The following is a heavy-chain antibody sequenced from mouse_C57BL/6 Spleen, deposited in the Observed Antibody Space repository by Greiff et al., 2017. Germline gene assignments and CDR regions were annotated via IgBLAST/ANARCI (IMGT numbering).Heavy chain of an antibody. Sequence: EVKLMESGGGLVQPGGSLSLSCAASGFTFTDYYMRWVRQPPGKALEWLGFIRNKANGYTTEYSASVKGRFTISRDNSQSILYLQMNALRAEDSATYYCARSASSFDYWGQGTTLTVSS. CDR3: ARSASSFDY. CDR2: IRNKANGYTT. V-gene: IGHV7-3*01. J-gene: IGHJ2*01. CDR1: GFTFTDYY. D-gene: IGHD1-1*01.